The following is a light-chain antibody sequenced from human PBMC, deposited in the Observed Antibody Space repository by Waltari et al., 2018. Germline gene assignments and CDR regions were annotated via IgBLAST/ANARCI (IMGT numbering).Light chain of an antibody. CDR1: TTNIGNNY. Sequence: QSVLTQSPSASGTPGQSVALSCSGGTTNIGNNYVYWYQQLPGPAPKLLIYRDSQRPSGVPDRFSGSKSGTSASLAISGLRSEDEADYYCVTWDDSLGGYYVFGTGTKVTVL. CDR2: RDS. CDR3: VTWDDSLGGYYV. J-gene: IGLJ1*01. V-gene: IGLV1-47*01.